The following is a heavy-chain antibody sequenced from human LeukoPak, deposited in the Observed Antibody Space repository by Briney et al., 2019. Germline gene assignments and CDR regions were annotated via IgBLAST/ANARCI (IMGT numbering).Heavy chain of an antibody. D-gene: IGHD3-16*01. CDR1: GGRFTSNA. CDR2: IIPLLPTT. V-gene: IGHV1-69*04. CDR3: ARVEGGGGSLDL. J-gene: IGHJ3*01. Sequence: ASVTVSCKASGGRFTSNAIPWVRQAPGQGLEWMGRIIPLLPTTIYAQKFRDRVTITADRSTGTAYMELSSLRSDDTAVYYCARVEGGGGSLDLWGQGTMVTVSS.